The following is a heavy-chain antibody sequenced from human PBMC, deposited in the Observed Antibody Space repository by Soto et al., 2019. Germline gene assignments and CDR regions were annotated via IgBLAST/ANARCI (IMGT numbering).Heavy chain of an antibody. Sequence: PGGSLRLSWAASGFTFSSYAMRWVRQAPGKGLEWVSAISGSGGNKYYADSVKGRFTISRDNSKNTLYLQMNSLRAEDTAVYYCARGGRYYGSGSYYPPNYYYYGMDVWGQGTTVTVSS. D-gene: IGHD3-10*01. CDR3: ARGGRYYGSGSYYPPNYYYYGMDV. J-gene: IGHJ6*02. V-gene: IGHV3-23*01. CDR1: GFTFSSYA. CDR2: ISGSGGNK.